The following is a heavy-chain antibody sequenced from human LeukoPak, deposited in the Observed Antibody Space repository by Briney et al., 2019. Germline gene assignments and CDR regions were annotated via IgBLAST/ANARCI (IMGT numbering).Heavy chain of an antibody. CDR3: ARDRVFRFHS. CDR1: GFAFSDYW. J-gene: IGHJ4*02. V-gene: IGHV3-7*03. Sequence: GGSLRLSCAASGFAFSDYWMSWVRQAPGKGLEWVANINEDGSKKHYLDSVEGRFTISRDNAKNSLYLQMNSLRAEDTAVFYCARDRVFRFHSGGQGTRVTVSS. CDR2: INEDGSKK.